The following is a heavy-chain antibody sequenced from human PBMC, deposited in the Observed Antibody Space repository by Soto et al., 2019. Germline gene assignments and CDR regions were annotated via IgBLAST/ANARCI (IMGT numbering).Heavy chain of an antibody. J-gene: IGHJ5*02. V-gene: IGHV4-31*03. Sequence: SETLSLTCSVSGAALNSGNYYWSWIRQVPGKGLEWIGHIHVTGAVDYNPSLRDRITISQDTSERQFSLNLRLVTAADTAVYYCARLRIATNNYKWFDPWGQGTLVT. CDR1: GAALNSGNYY. CDR2: IHVTGAV. CDR3: ARLRIATNNYKWFDP. D-gene: IGHD2-21*01.